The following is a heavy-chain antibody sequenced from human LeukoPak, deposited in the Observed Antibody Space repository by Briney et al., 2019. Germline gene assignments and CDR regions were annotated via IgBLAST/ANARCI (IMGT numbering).Heavy chain of an antibody. CDR3: ARVRDEYSSSWYYYYYMDV. J-gene: IGHJ6*03. D-gene: IGHD6-13*01. V-gene: IGHV4-59*11. CDR1: GGSISSHY. CDR2: IYYSGCT. Sequence: PSETLSLTCTVSGGSISSHYWSWIRQPPGKGLEWIGYIYYSGCTNYNPSLKSRVTISVDTSKNQFSLKLSSVTAADTAVYYCARVRDEYSSSWYYYYYMDVWGKGTTVTVSS.